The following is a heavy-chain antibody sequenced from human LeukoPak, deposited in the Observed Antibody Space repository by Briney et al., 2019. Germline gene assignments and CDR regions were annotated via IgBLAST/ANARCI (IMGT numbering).Heavy chain of an antibody. CDR2: IYYSGST. CDR1: GGSISSFY. D-gene: IGHD2-21*01. V-gene: IGHV4-59*05. J-gene: IGHJ3*02. CDR3: ARHAIVVVIAISPDAFDI. Sequence: SETLSLTCSVSGGSISSFYWSWIRQAAGKGLEWIGSIYYSGSTYYNPSLKSRVTISVDTSKNQFSLKLSSVTAADTAVYYCARHAIVVVIAISPDAFDIWGQGTMVTVSS.